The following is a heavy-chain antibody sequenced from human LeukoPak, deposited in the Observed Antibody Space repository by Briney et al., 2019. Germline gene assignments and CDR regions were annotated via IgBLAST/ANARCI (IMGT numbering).Heavy chain of an antibody. J-gene: IGHJ4*02. CDR3: ASIHDSGA. Sequence: GESLKISCKAPGYTFTSYWIGWVRQMPGKGLEWMGIIYPGDSDTRYSPSFQGQVTISADKSITTAYLHWSSLQASDTAMYYCASIHDSGAWGQGTLVTVSS. D-gene: IGHD3-22*01. CDR1: GYTFTSYW. CDR2: IYPGDSDT. V-gene: IGHV5-51*01.